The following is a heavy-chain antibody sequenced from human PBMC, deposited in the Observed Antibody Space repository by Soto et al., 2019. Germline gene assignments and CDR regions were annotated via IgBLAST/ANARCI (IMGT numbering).Heavy chain of an antibody. CDR3: ARGDYHDNSGPFSDAFDV. D-gene: IGHD3-22*01. J-gene: IGHJ3*01. CDR1: RFTFSNYA. V-gene: IGHV3-23*01. CDR2: ISAGGGST. Sequence: GGSLRLSCAASRFTFSNYAMSWVRQAPGKGLEWASAISAGGGSTNYADSVKGRFTISRDNSKNTLYLQMNSLRAEDTAVYYCARGDYHDNSGPFSDAFDVWGQGTMVTVSS.